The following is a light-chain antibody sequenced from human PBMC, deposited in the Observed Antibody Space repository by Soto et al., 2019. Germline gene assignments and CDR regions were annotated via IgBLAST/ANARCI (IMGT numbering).Light chain of an antibody. V-gene: IGKV3-20*01. J-gene: IGKJ5*01. CDR1: QSVSSSY. CDR2: GAS. Sequence: EILLTQSPGTLSLSPGERATLSCRASQSVSSSYLSWYQLKPGQAPRLLIYGASSRATGIPDRFSGSGSGTDFTLTISRLEPEDFAVYYCQQYNNWPLITFGQGTRLEIK. CDR3: QQYNNWPLIT.